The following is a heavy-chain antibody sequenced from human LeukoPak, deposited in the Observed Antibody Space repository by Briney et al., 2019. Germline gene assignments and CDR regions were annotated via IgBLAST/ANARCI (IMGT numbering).Heavy chain of an antibody. J-gene: IGHJ3*02. V-gene: IGHV3-21*01. CDR3: ARVKGDAFDI. Sequence: PGGPLRLSCAASGFTFSSYSMNWVRQAPGKGLEWVSSISSSSSYVYYADSVKGRFTISRDNAKNSLYLQMNSLRAEDTAVYYCARVKGDAFDIWGQGTMVTVSS. CDR2: ISSSSSYV. CDR1: GFTFSSYS.